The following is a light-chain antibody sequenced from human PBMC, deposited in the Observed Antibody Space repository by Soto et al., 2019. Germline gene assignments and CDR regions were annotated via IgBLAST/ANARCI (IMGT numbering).Light chain of an antibody. J-gene: IGKJ3*01. CDR1: QSISSW. CDR3: QKYNSYSFT. V-gene: IGKV1-5*01. Sequence: DIQMTQSPSTLSASVGDRVTITCRASQSISSWLAWYQQKPGKAPKLLIYDASSLESGVPSRFSGSRSGTEFTLTTSSLQPDDFATYYCQKYNSYSFTFGPGTKVDIK. CDR2: DAS.